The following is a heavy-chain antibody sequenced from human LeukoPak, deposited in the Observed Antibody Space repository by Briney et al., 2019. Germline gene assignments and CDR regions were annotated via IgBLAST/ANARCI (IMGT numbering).Heavy chain of an antibody. CDR2: IYYSGST. J-gene: IGHJ4*02. CDR1: GGSISNYY. V-gene: IGHV4-59*01. CDR3: ARHLFASSATVDY. D-gene: IGHD3-22*01. Sequence: PSETLSLTCTVSGGSISNYYWSWIRQPPGKGLEYTGYIYYSGSTKYIPSLKSRVTISLDTSKSQFSLRLTSVTAADTAVYYCARHLFASSATVDYWGQGTLVTVSS.